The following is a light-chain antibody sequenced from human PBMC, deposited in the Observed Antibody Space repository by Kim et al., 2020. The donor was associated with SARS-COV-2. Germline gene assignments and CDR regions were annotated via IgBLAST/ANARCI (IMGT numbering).Light chain of an antibody. CDR3: QQAYNLPLT. V-gene: IGKV3D-7*01. CDR2: GAS. Sequence: PGERVTLSCRASQSVSSSYLTWYQQKPGQAPRLLIYGASTRATGIPARFSGSGSGTDFTLTISSLQPEDFAVYYCQQAYNLPLTFGGGTKV. J-gene: IGKJ4*01. CDR1: QSVSSSY.